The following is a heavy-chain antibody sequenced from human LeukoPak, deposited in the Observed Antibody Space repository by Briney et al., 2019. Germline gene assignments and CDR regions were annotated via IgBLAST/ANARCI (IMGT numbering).Heavy chain of an antibody. CDR2: INHSGST. D-gene: IGHD5-24*01. CDR3: ARRIITRWLQH. CDR1: GGSFSGYY. V-gene: IGHV4-34*01. Sequence: PSETLSLTCAVYGGSFSGYYWSWIRQPPGKGLEWIGEINHSGSTNYNPSLKSRVTISVDTSKNQFSLKLSSVTAADTAVYYCARRIITRWLQHWGQGTLVTVSS. J-gene: IGHJ4*02.